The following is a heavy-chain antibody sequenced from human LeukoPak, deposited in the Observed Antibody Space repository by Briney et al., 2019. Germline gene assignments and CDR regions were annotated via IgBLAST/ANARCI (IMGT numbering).Heavy chain of an antibody. J-gene: IGHJ4*02. Sequence: GGSLRLSCAASGFTFSDYTVNWVRQAPGKGLEWVSSISGGSRSIHYVDSVKGRSTISRDNAKNSLYLQMNSLRAEDTAVYYCARDYFYCGGDCFVDYWGQGTLVTVSS. CDR3: ARDYFYCGGDCFVDY. V-gene: IGHV3-21*01. CDR1: GFTFSDYT. CDR2: ISGGSRSI. D-gene: IGHD2-21*02.